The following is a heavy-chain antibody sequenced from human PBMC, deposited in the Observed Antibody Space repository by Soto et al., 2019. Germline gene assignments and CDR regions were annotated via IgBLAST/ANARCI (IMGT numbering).Heavy chain of an antibody. CDR3: AGSGSYYPCWFDP. Sequence: GGSLRLSCAASGFTFSSYWMSWVRQAPGKGLEWVANIKQDGSEKYYVDSVKGRFTISRDNAKNSLYLQMNSLRAEDTAVYYCAGSGSYYPCWFDPWGQGTLVTVSS. J-gene: IGHJ5*02. D-gene: IGHD3-10*01. CDR2: IKQDGSEK. V-gene: IGHV3-7*01. CDR1: GFTFSSYW.